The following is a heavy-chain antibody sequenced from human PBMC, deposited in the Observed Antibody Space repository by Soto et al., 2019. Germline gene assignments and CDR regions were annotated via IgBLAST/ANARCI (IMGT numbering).Heavy chain of an antibody. CDR2: ITWNSGTI. Sequence: EVQLVESGGGLVQPGRSLRLSCEASGFTFGDYAMHWVRQIPGKGLEWVSTITWNSGTIDYADSVKGRFTISRDNAKSSLYLQMHSLRTDDTALYYCATDREIGDLLTREFDSWGQGTLVTVSS. J-gene: IGHJ4*02. CDR1: GFTFGDYA. V-gene: IGHV3-9*01. D-gene: IGHD3-10*01. CDR3: ATDREIGDLLTREFDS.